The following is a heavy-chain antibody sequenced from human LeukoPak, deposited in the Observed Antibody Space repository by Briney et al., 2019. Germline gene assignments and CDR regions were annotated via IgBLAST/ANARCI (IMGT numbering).Heavy chain of an antibody. CDR2: ISYDGSNK. CDR1: GFTFSSYG. D-gene: IGHD3-10*01. V-gene: IGHV3-30*03. Sequence: GGSLRLSCAASGFTFSSYGMHWVRQAPGKGLEWVAVISYDGSNKYYADSVKGRFTISRDNSKNTLYLQMNSLRAEDTAVYYCARDLNDLFGYWGQGTLVTVSS. J-gene: IGHJ4*02. CDR3: ARDLNDLFGY.